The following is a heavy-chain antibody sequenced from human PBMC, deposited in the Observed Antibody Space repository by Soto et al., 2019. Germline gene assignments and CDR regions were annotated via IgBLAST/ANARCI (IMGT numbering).Heavy chain of an antibody. CDR2: IYYSGST. Sequence: SETQSLTCTVSGGSISSYYGSWIRQPPGKGLEWIGYIYYSGSTNYNPSLKSRVTISVDTSKNQFSLKLSSVTAADTAVYYCARMVVAATRVYFQHWGQGTLVTVSS. D-gene: IGHD2-15*01. CDR3: ARMVVAATRVYFQH. J-gene: IGHJ1*01. CDR1: GGSISSYY. V-gene: IGHV4-59*08.